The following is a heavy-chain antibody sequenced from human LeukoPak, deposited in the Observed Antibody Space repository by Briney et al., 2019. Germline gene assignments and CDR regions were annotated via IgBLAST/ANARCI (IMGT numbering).Heavy chain of an antibody. CDR2: IRYDGSNK. V-gene: IGHV3-30*02. D-gene: IGHD6-13*01. Sequence: GGSLRLSCAASGFTFSSYGMHWVRQAPGKGLEWVAFIRYDGSNKYYADSVKGRFTISRDNSKNPLYLQMNNLRAEDTALYYWAKERDGVAAEIFDYWGQGALVTVSS. CDR1: GFTFSSYG. J-gene: IGHJ4*02. CDR3: AKERDGVAAEIFDY.